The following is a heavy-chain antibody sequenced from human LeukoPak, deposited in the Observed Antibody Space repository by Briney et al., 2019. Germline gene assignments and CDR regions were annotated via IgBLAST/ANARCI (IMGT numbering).Heavy chain of an antibody. Sequence: PSGTLSLTCAVSGGSISSSNWWSWVRQPPGKGLEWIGEIYHSGSTNYNPSLKSRVTISVDKSKNQFSLKLSSVTAADTAVYYCARGSGIDIVVVVAATPDAFDIWGQGTMVTVSS. CDR3: ARGSGIDIVVVVAATPDAFDI. V-gene: IGHV4-4*02. D-gene: IGHD2-15*01. CDR2: IYHSGST. J-gene: IGHJ3*02. CDR1: GGSISSSNW.